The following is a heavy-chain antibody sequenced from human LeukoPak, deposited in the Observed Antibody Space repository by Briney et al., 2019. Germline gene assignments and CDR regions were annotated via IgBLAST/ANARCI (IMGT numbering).Heavy chain of an antibody. V-gene: IGHV1-2*02. J-gene: IGHJ6*02. Sequence: ASVKVSCKASGSTFTGYYMHWVRQDPGQGLEWMGWINPNSGGTDYAQKFQGRVTMTRDTSLSTAYMELSRLRSDDTAVYYCTRATSVVVPAADHYYYGMDVWGQGTTVTVSS. CDR2: INPNSGGT. CDR1: GSTFTGYY. CDR3: TRATSVVVPAADHYYYGMDV. D-gene: IGHD2-2*01.